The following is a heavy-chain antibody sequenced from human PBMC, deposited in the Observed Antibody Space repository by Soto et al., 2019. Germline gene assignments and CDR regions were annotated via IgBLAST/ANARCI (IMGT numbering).Heavy chain of an antibody. V-gene: IGHV1-24*01. CDR2: FDPEDGET. J-gene: IGHJ5*02. Sequence: ASVKVSCKVSGYTLAELSMHWVRQAPGKGLEWMGGFDPEDGETIYAQKFQGRVTMTEDTSTDTAYMELSSLRSEDTAVYYCATMSYYYDSSGYYWFDPWGQGTLVTVS. D-gene: IGHD3-22*01. CDR1: GYTLAELS. CDR3: ATMSYYYDSSGYYWFDP.